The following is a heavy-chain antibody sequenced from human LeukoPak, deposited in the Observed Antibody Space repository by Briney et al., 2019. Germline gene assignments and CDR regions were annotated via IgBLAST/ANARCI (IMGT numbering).Heavy chain of an antibody. Sequence: GGSLRLSCAASGFTFSSYAMRWVRQAPGKGLEWVAVISYDGSNKYYADSVKGRFTISRDNSKNTLYLQMNSLRAEDTAVYYCARDSGRSFWSGFSRRRRWFDPWGQGTLVTVSA. CDR2: ISYDGSNK. CDR3: ARDSGRSFWSGFSRRRRWFDP. J-gene: IGHJ5*02. CDR1: GFTFSSYA. D-gene: IGHD3-3*01. V-gene: IGHV3-30*01.